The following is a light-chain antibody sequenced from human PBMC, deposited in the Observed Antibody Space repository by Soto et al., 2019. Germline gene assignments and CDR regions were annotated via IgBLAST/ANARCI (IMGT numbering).Light chain of an antibody. Sequence: QSVLTQPGSVSGSPGQSITISCTETSSDVGGYNYVSWYQQHPGKAPKLMIYDVSNWPSGVSNRFSGSKSGNTASLTISGLQAEDEADYYCSSYTNSSPFVFGTGTKVTVL. J-gene: IGLJ1*01. CDR2: DVS. CDR1: SSDVGGYNY. V-gene: IGLV2-14*01. CDR3: SSYTNSSPFV.